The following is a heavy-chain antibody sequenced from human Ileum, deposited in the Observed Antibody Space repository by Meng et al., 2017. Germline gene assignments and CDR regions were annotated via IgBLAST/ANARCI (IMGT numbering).Heavy chain of an antibody. J-gene: IGHJ4*02. V-gene: IGHV3-7*05. CDR3: ATMEWFHPSPY. D-gene: IGHD3-3*01. CDR1: GFTFGSYW. CDR2: IGKDGSDK. Sequence: GESLKISCAASGFTFGSYWMTWVRQAPGKGLEWVANIGKDGSDKYYVDSVKVRFTISRDNAKNSLYLQMNSLRAEDTAVYYCATMEWFHPSPYWGQGALVTVSS.